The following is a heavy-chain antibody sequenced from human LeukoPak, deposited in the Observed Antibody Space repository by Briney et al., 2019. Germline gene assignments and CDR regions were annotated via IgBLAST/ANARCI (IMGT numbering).Heavy chain of an antibody. J-gene: IGHJ6*03. Sequence: SVTLSLTCAVYGGSLSDYYWSWIRQPPGKGLEWIGEINHSGSTNYNPSLKSRVPISLDTSKNQFSLKLSSVTAADTAVYYCASRVRLERRYYYYYMDVWDKGTTVTVSS. CDR1: GGSLSDYY. V-gene: IGHV4-34*01. CDR3: ASRVRLERRYYYYYMDV. CDR2: INHSGST. D-gene: IGHD1-1*01.